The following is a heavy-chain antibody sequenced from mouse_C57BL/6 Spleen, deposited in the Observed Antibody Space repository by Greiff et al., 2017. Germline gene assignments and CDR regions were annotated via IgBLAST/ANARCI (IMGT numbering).Heavy chain of an antibody. CDR2: IYPGDGDT. CDR3: ARYYGYLYAMDD. CDR1: GYAFSSSW. V-gene: IGHV1-82*01. J-gene: IGHJ4*01. D-gene: IGHD2-2*01. Sequence: QVQLQQSGPELVKPGASVKISCKASGYAFSSSWMNWVKQRPGKGLEWIGRIYPGDGDTNYNGKFKGKATLTADKSSSTAYMQLSSLTSEDSAVYFCARYYGYLYAMDDWGQGTSVTVSS.